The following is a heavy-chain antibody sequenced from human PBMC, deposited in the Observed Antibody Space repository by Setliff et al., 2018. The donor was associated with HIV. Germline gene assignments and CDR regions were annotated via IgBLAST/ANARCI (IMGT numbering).Heavy chain of an antibody. J-gene: IGHJ4*02. V-gene: IGHV4-61*02. Sequence: SETLSLTCTVSGGSISSGSYYWSWIRQPAGKGLEWIGRIYTSGSTNYNPSLKSRVTISVDTSKNQFSLKLSSVTAADTAVYYCARDWGYIAATPDYWGQGTRVTVSS. D-gene: IGHD5-12*01. CDR1: GGSISSGSYY. CDR2: IYTSGST. CDR3: ARDWGYIAATPDY.